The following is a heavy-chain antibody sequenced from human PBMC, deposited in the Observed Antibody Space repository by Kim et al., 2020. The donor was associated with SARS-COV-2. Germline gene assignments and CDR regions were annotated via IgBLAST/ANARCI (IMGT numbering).Heavy chain of an antibody. D-gene: IGHD3-10*01. V-gene: IGHV4-34*01. J-gene: IGHJ6*03. CDR3: ARVGGSGSYSSYMDV. Sequence: PSLKSRVTISVDTSKNQFSLKLSSVTAADTAVYYCARVGGSGSYSSYMDVWGKGTTVTVSS.